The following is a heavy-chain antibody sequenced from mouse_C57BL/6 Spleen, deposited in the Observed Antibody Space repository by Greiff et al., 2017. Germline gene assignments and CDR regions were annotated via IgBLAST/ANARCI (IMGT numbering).Heavy chain of an antibody. CDR1: GFTFSDYY. CDR2: INYDGSST. Sequence: EVKLMESEGGLVQPGSSMKLSCTASGFTFSDYYMAWVRQVPEKGLEWVANINYDGSSTYYLDSLKSRFIISRDNAKNILYLQMSSLKSEDTATYYCARAFYYGSSYGFAYWGQVTLVTVSA. J-gene: IGHJ3*01. CDR3: ARAFYYGSSYGFAY. V-gene: IGHV5-16*01. D-gene: IGHD1-1*01.